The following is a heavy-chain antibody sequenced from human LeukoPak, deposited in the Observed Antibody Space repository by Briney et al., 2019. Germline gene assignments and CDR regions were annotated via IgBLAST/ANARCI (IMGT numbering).Heavy chain of an antibody. Sequence: GGSLRLSCAASGFTFSSYAMSWVRQAPGKGLGWVSAISGSGGSTYYADSVKGRFTISRDNSKNTLYLQMNSLRAEDTAVYYCAKGADYYDSSGYYPTGAFDIWGQGTMVTVSS. CDR1: GFTFSSYA. CDR3: AKGADYYDSSGYYPTGAFDI. CDR2: ISGSGGST. J-gene: IGHJ3*02. D-gene: IGHD3-22*01. V-gene: IGHV3-23*01.